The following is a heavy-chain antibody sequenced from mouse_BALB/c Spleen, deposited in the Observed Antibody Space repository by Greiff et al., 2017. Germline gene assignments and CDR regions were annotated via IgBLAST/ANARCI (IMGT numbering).Heavy chain of an antibody. CDR1: GYTFTSYV. CDR2: INPYNDGT. V-gene: IGHV1-14*01. D-gene: IGHD2-4*01. CDR3: ARPGSTMITTCYFDY. Sequence: EVKVVESGPELVKPGASVKMSCKASGYTFTSYVMHWVKQKPGQGLEWIGYINPYNDGTKYNEKFKGKATLTSDKSSSTAYMELSSLTSEDSAVYYCARPGSTMITTCYFDYWGQGTTLTVSS. J-gene: IGHJ2*01.